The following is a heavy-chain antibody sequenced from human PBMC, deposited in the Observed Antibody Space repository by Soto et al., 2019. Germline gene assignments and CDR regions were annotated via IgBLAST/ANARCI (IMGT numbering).Heavy chain of an antibody. D-gene: IGHD3-22*01. J-gene: IGHJ4*02. CDR1: GFTFSTYA. CDR2: ISGSGAAT. V-gene: IGHV3-23*01. Sequence: EVQLLESGGGLVQPGGSLRLSCAASGFTFSTYAMSWVRQAPGKGLEWVSAISGSGAATYYADSVKGRFSISRDISMAPVSLQMNSLRAEDTAVYYCAKRSRDQRDASVYYSQFDYWGQGTLVTVSS. CDR3: AKRSRDQRDASVYYSQFDY.